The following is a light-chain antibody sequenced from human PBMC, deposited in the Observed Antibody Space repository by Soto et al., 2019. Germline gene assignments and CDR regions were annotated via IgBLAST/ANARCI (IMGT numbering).Light chain of an antibody. J-gene: IGKJ1*01. CDR1: QSVSSY. V-gene: IGKV3-20*01. Sequence: VLKHPPATVSLKRGDIAALCIWASQSVSSYLAWYQQRPGQAPRLLIYDASTGATGIPARFSGSGSGTEFTLTISRLEPEDFAVYYCQQDGSSGTFGQGTKVDIK. CDR2: DAS. CDR3: QQDGSSGT.